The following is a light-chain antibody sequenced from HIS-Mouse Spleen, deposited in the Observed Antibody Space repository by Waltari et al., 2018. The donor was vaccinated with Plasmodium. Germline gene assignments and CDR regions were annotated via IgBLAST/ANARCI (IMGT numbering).Light chain of an antibody. Sequence: QSALTQPASVSGSPGPSITISCTGTSSDVGSYNLFSWYQQHPGKAPKLMIYEGSKRPSGVSNRFSGSKSGNTASLTISGLQAEDEADYYCCSYAGSSYVFGTGTKVTVL. CDR1: SSDVGSYNL. V-gene: IGLV2-23*01. CDR3: CSYAGSSYV. J-gene: IGLJ1*01. CDR2: EGS.